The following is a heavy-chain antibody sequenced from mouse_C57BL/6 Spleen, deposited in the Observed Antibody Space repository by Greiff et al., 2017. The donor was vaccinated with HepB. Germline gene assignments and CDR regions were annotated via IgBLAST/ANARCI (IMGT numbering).Heavy chain of an antibody. J-gene: IGHJ4*01. D-gene: IGHD1-1*01. CDR2: IDPETGGT. Sequence: QVQLKQSGAELVRPGASVTLSCKASGYTFTDYEMHWVKQTPVHGLEWIGAIDPETGGTAYNQKFKGKAILTADKSSSTAYMELRSLTSEDSAVYYCTRYRIYYYGSNYAMDYWGQGTSVTVSS. CDR1: GYTFTDYE. V-gene: IGHV1-15*01. CDR3: TRYRIYYYGSNYAMDY.